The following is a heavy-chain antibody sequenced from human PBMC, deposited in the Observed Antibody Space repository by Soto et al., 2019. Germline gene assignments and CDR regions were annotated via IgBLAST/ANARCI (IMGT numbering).Heavy chain of an antibody. CDR3: EKCTINSCHLGSDY. CDR2: ISYDGNNN. Sequence: PGGSLRLSCAASGFIFSNYAMNWVRQAPGKGLEWVALISYDGNNNYYTDSVKGRFTISRDNSKSALYLQMNSLRPEDTAVYYCEKCTINSCHLGSDYWGQGTLVTVSS. J-gene: IGHJ4*02. V-gene: IGHV3-30-3*01. CDR1: GFIFSNYA. D-gene: IGHD2-2*01.